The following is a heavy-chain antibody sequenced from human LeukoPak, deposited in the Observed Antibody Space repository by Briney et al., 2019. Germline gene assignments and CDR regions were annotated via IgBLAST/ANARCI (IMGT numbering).Heavy chain of an antibody. CDR2: INGDGSFT. CDR3: ARGLPYDSSGYYPFDY. D-gene: IGHD3-22*01. J-gene: IGHJ4*02. CDR1: GFTFSRYS. V-gene: IGHV3-74*01. Sequence: GGSLRLSCAASGFTFSRYSMNWVRQAPGKGLVCVSRINGDGSFTIYADSVKGRFTISRDNAKNTLYLQMNSLRAEDTAVYYCARGLPYDSSGYYPFDYWGQGTLVTVSS.